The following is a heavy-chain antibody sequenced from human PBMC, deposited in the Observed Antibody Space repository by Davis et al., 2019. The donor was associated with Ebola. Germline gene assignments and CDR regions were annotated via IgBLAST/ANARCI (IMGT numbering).Heavy chain of an antibody. V-gene: IGHV3-11*04. CDR1: GFAFSDHY. Sequence: PGGSLRLSCAASGFAFSDHYMSWIRQAPGKGLEWVSYITNSGNMIYYADAVKGRFTISRDNAKNSLYLQMNSLRAEDTAVYYCARGKQQLVQAIDYWGQGTLVTVSS. J-gene: IGHJ4*02. CDR2: ITNSGNMI. CDR3: ARGKQQLVQAIDY. D-gene: IGHD6-13*01.